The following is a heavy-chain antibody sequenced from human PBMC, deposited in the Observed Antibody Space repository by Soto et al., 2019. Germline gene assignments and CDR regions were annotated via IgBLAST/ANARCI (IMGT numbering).Heavy chain of an antibody. Sequence: QVHLQQWGAGLLKPSETLSLTCAVNGGAFNGYYWTWIRQSPGKGLQWIGEINHSGTVDYNPSLTSRFTFSIDTSKKQFSLSLTSVPAADTAVYYCARAVAALVRGSMGGFDYWGQGTLVTVSS. CDR2: INHSGTV. CDR1: GGAFNGYY. CDR3: ARAVAALVRGSMGGFDY. V-gene: IGHV4-34*01. J-gene: IGHJ4*02. D-gene: IGHD3-10*01.